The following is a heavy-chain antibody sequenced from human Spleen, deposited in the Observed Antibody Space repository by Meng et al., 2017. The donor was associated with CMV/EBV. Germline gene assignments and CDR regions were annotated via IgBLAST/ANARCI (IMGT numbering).Heavy chain of an antibody. CDR3: ARVSLVPGYSYGNSAFDI. Sequence: GESLKISCAASGVIFSDYAMSWVRQAPGKGLEWVSGIGGPGGTTYYADSVKGRFTISRDNSKNTLYLQMNSLRGEDTAVYYCARVSLVPGYSYGNSAFDIWGQGTMVTVSS. CDR2: IGGPGGTT. D-gene: IGHD5-18*01. V-gene: IGHV3-23*01. J-gene: IGHJ3*02. CDR1: GVIFSDYA.